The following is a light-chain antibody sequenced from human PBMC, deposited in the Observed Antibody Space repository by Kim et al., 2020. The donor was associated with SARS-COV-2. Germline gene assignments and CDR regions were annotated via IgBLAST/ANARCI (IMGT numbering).Light chain of an antibody. CDR3: HAWDCSAVV. CDR2: NDS. CDR1: RLKDKY. Sequence: SYELTHPPSVSVSPGQTASITCSGDRLKDKYACLYRQQPVQSPVLIIYNDSKQPSGIPERFSGSNSGNSATLTIGGTEAMAGADYYYHAWDCSAVVFGGG. V-gene: IGLV3-1*01. J-gene: IGLJ2*01.